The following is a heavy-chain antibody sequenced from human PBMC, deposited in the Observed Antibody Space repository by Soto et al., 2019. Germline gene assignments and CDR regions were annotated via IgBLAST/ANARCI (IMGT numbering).Heavy chain of an antibody. CDR3: ARYGDYYDSSGYYGGPDY. V-gene: IGHV3-7*05. CDR2: IKQDGSEK. Sequence: GGSLRLPCAASGFTFSSYWMSWVRQAPGKGLEWVANIKQDGSEKYYVDSVKGRFTISRDNAKNSLYLQMNSLRAEDTAVYYCARYGDYYDSSGYYGGPDYWGQGTLVTVSS. J-gene: IGHJ4*02. CDR1: GFTFSSYW. D-gene: IGHD3-22*01.